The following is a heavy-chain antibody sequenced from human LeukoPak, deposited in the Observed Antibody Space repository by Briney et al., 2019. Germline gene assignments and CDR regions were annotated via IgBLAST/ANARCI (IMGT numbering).Heavy chain of an antibody. D-gene: IGHD5-12*01. Sequence: PGGSLRLSCAASGFTFSSYEMNWVRQAPGKGLEWVSYISSSGSTIYYADSVKGRFTISRDNAKNSLYLQMNSLRAEDTAVYYCARDSSGYDSLGVFGYWGQGTLVTVSS. V-gene: IGHV3-48*03. J-gene: IGHJ4*02. CDR1: GFTFSSYE. CDR3: ARDSSGYDSLGVFGY. CDR2: ISSSGSTI.